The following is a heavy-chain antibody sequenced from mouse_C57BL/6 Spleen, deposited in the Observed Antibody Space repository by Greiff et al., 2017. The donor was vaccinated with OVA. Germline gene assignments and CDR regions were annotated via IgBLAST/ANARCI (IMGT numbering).Heavy chain of an antibody. CDR1: GYTFTSYW. J-gene: IGHJ4*01. CDR3: AIPRVYYDYDVGAMDY. Sequence: QVQLQQPGAELVKPGASVKLSCKASGYTFTSYWMHWVKQRPGRGLEWIGRIDPNSGGTTYNEKFKSKATLTVDKPSSTAYMQLSSLTSEDSAVYYCAIPRVYYDYDVGAMDYWGQGTSVTVSS. V-gene: IGHV1-72*01. CDR2: IDPNSGGT. D-gene: IGHD2-4*01.